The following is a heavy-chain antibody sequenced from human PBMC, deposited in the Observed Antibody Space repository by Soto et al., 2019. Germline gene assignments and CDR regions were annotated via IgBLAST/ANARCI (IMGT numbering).Heavy chain of an antibody. D-gene: IGHD2-2*01. CDR1: GFTFSSYS. V-gene: IGHV3-23*01. J-gene: IGHJ6*02. Sequence: HPGGSLRLSCAASGFTFSSYSMNWVRQAPGKGLEWVSVISGTGGRTYYVDSVKGRFTISRDNSKNTLYLQMNSLRDEDTAVYYCASPTLIPAAMDSDLYFYGLDVWGQGATVTVSS. CDR2: ISGTGGRT. CDR3: ASPTLIPAAMDSDLYFYGLDV.